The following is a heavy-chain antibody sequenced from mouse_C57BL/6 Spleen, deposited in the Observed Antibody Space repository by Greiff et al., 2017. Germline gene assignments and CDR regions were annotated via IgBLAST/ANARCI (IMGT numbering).Heavy chain of an antibody. CDR2: ISDGGSYT. D-gene: IGHD2-4*01. V-gene: IGHV5-4*01. CDR1: GFTFSSYA. J-gene: IGHJ2*01. CDR3: ARDRGLRPGFDY. Sequence: DVMLVESGGGLVKPGGSLKLSCAASGFTFSSYAMSWVRQTPEKRLEWVATISDGGSYTYYPDNVKGRFTISRDNAKNNLYLQMSHLKSEDTAMYYCARDRGLRPGFDYWGQGTTLTVSS.